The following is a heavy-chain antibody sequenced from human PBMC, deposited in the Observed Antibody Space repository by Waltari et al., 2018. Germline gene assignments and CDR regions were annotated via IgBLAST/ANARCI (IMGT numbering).Heavy chain of an antibody. V-gene: IGHV4-39*07. CDR3: ARGGLLIVGAKDAFDI. Sequence: QLQLQESGPGLVKPSETLSLTCTVSGGSISSSSYYWGWLRQPPGKGLEWIGSIYYSGSTYYNPSLKSRVTISVDTSKNQFSLKLSSVTAADTAVYYCARGGLLIVGAKDAFDIWGQGTMVTVSS. J-gene: IGHJ3*02. CDR1: GGSISSSSYY. D-gene: IGHD1-26*01. CDR2: IYYSGST.